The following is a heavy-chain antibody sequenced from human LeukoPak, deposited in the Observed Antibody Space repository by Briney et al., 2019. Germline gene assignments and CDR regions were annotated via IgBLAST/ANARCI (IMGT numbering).Heavy chain of an antibody. CDR3: ARYYDSSGYSDY. J-gene: IGHJ4*02. CDR2: ISSSGSTI. V-gene: IGHV3-48*03. Sequence: GGSLRLSCAASGFTFSSYGIHWVRQAPGKGLEWVSYISSSGSTIYYADSVKGRFTISRDNAKNSLYLQMNSLRAEDTAVYYCARYYDSSGYSDYWGQGTLVTVSS. D-gene: IGHD3-22*01. CDR1: GFTFSSYG.